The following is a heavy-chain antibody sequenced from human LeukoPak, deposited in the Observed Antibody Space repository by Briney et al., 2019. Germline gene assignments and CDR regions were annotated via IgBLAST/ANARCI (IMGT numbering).Heavy chain of an antibody. D-gene: IGHD3-3*01. CDR2: IYHSGST. Sequence: SETLSLTCAVSGYSISSGYYWGWTRQPPGKGLEWIGSIYHSGSTYYNPSLKSRVTISADTSKNQFSLKLSSVTAADTAVYYCATPIFGVAPDVWGKGTTVTVSS. V-gene: IGHV4-38-2*01. J-gene: IGHJ6*04. CDR1: GYSISSGYY. CDR3: ATPIFGVAPDV.